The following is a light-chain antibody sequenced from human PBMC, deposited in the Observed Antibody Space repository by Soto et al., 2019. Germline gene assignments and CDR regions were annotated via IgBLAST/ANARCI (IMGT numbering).Light chain of an antibody. V-gene: IGKV1-39*01. CDR3: QQSYGTPIT. Sequence: DIQMTQSPSSLSASVGDRFTITCRASQSISSYLNWYQQKPGKAPKLLIYAASSLQSGVPSRFSGSGSGTDFTLTISSLQPEDFATYYCQQSYGTPITFGQGTKVDIK. J-gene: IGKJ1*01. CDR2: AAS. CDR1: QSISSY.